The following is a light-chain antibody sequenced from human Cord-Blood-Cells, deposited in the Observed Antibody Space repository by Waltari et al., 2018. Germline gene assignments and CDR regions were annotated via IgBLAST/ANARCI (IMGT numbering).Light chain of an antibody. CDR3: CSYAGSSTWV. J-gene: IGLJ3*02. V-gene: IGLV2-23*01. CDR1: SSDVGSYNL. Sequence: QSALTQPASVSGSPGQSITISCTGTSSDVGSYNLVSRYQQHPRKAPKLKINEGSKRRSGVSIRFSGCKSGNTASLTISGLQADDEADYYCCSYAGSSTWVFGGGTKLTVL. CDR2: EGS.